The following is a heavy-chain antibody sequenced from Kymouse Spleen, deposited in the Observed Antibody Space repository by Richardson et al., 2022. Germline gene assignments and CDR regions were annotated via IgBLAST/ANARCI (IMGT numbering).Heavy chain of an antibody. Sequence: QVQLQESGPGLVKPSETLSLTCTVSGGSISSYYWSWIRQPPGKGLEWIGYIYYSGSTNYNPSLKSRVTISVDTSKNQFSLKLSSVTAADTAVYYCARGAVAGHYWGQGTLVTVSS. J-gene: IGHJ4*02. D-gene: IGHD6-19*01. V-gene: IGHV4-59*01. CDR3: ARGAVAGHY. CDR2: IYYSGST. CDR1: GGSISSYY.